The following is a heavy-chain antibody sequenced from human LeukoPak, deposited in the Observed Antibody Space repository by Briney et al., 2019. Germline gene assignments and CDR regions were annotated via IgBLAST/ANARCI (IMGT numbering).Heavy chain of an antibody. CDR2: IYYSGST. J-gene: IGHJ4*02. CDR3: ARDRWLGY. Sequence: PSETLSLTCTVSVGSISSYYWSWVRQPPGKGLEWIGYIYYSGSTNYNPSLKSRVTISVDTSKNQFSLKVSSVTAADTAVYYCARDRWLGYWGQGTLVTVSS. CDR1: VGSISSYY. D-gene: IGHD5-18*01. V-gene: IGHV4-59*01.